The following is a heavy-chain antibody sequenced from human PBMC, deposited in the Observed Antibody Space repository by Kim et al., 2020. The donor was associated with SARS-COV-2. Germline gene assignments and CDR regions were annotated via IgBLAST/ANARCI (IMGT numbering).Heavy chain of an antibody. Sequence: GESLKISCKGSGYSFTSYWIGWVRQMPGKGLEWMGIIYPGDSDTRYSPSFQGQVTISADKSISTAYLQWSSLKASETAMYYCARMVVITSRWFDPWGQGTLVTVSS. D-gene: IGHD3-22*01. CDR1: GYSFTSYW. J-gene: IGHJ5*02. V-gene: IGHV5-51*01. CDR2: IYPGDSDT. CDR3: ARMVVITSRWFDP.